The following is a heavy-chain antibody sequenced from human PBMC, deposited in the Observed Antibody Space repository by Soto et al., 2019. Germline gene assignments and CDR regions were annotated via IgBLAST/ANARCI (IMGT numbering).Heavy chain of an antibody. J-gene: IGHJ4*02. D-gene: IGHD5-12*01. V-gene: IGHV3-23*01. CDR2: ISGSGGST. CDR1: GFTFSSYA. Sequence: EVQLLESGGGLVQPGGSLRLSCAASGFTFSSYAMSWVRQAPGKGLEWVSAISGSGGSTYYADSVKGRFTISRDNSKNTQYLQRHSLRAEDTAVYYWAKSGGGRWLQHSVYFDYWGQGNLVTVSS. CDR3: AKSGGGRWLQHSVYFDY.